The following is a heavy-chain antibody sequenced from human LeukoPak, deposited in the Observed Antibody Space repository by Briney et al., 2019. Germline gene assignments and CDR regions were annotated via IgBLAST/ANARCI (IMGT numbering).Heavy chain of an antibody. CDR1: GFTFDDYA. V-gene: IGHV3-9*01. J-gene: IGHJ3*02. Sequence: PGGSLRLSCAASGFTFDDYAMHWVRQPPGKGLEWVSAINWNSGSVGYADSVKGRFTISRDNAKNSLYLQMNSLRPEDTALYYCAKDAVRATPDAFDIWGQGTMVTVSS. D-gene: IGHD1-26*01. CDR2: INWNSGSV. CDR3: AKDAVRATPDAFDI.